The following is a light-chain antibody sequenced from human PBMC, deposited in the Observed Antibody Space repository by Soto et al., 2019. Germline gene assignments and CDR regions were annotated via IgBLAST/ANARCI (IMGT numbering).Light chain of an antibody. V-gene: IGLV1-40*01. CDR1: SSNIGAGYD. J-gene: IGLJ1*01. CDR2: GNS. CDR3: QSYDSSLSASNV. Sequence: QSVLTQPPSVSGAPGQRVTISCTGSSSNIGAGYDVHWYQQLPGTAPKLLIYGNSNRPSGVPDRFSGSKSGTSASLAMTGLQTDDEADYYCQSYDSSLSASNVFGTGTKLTVL.